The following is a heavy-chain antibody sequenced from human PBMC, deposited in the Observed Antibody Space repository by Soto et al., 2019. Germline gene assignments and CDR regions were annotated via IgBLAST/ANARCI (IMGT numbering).Heavy chain of an antibody. V-gene: IGHV1-2*02. Sequence: QVQLVQSGAEVKKPGASVKVSCKASGYTFTGYYMHCVRQAPGQGLEWMGWINPNSGGTNYAQNFQGRVTMTMDTSISRADMELSRLRSDDTAVYYCARVAHSGYDAPVGYWGQGTLVTVSS. CDR3: ARVAHSGYDAPVGY. J-gene: IGHJ4*02. CDR1: GYTFTGYY. CDR2: INPNSGGT. D-gene: IGHD5-12*01.